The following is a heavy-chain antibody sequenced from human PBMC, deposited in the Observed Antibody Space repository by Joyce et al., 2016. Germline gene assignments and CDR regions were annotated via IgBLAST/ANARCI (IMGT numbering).Heavy chain of an antibody. CDR2: IYWDDDK. V-gene: IGHV2-5*02. J-gene: IGHJ6*02. Sequence: QVTLKESGPTLVKPTQTLTLTCTFSAFSLSTSGVGVGWIRQPPGKALEWLAIIYWDDDKRYSSSLKSRLTITKDTSKNQVVLTMTNMDPVDTATYYCAHAPATDRYYGMDVWGQGTTVTVSS. CDR1: AFSLSTSGVG. D-gene: IGHD6-25*01. CDR3: AHAPATDRYYGMDV.